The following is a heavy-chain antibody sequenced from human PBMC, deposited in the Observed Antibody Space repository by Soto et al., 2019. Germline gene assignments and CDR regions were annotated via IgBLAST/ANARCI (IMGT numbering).Heavy chain of an antibody. D-gene: IGHD3-3*01. CDR3: GGVLGP. J-gene: IGHJ5*02. CDR2: IYHSGST. CDR1: GGSISSGGYS. Sequence: QLQLQESGSGLVKPSQTLSLTCAVTGGSISSGGYSWSWIRQPPGQGLEWIGYIYHSGSTYYNPSLRSRVTGSVVRSRNQYSLKLISGTAADMAVFNWGGVLGPWGQGTLVTVSS. V-gene: IGHV4-30-2*01.